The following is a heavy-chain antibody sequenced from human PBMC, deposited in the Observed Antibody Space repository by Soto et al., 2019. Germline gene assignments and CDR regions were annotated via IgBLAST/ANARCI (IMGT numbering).Heavy chain of an antibody. CDR2: ISGSGGST. Sequence: EVQLLESGGGLVQPGGSLRLSCAASGFTFSSYAMSWVRQAPGKGLEWVSAISGSGGSTYYADSVKGRFTISRDNSKNTMNLQMNSLRAEDTAVYYCAKGLLPVIVVVPAAMLDYWGQGTLLTVSS. CDR1: GFTFSSYA. J-gene: IGHJ4*02. CDR3: AKGLLPVIVVVPAAMLDY. V-gene: IGHV3-23*01. D-gene: IGHD2-2*01.